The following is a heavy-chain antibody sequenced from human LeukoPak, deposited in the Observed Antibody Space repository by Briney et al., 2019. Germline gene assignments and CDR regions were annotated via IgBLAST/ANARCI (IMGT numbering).Heavy chain of an antibody. CDR1: GGSIYSDD. D-gene: IGHD6-19*01. J-gene: IGHJ5*02. V-gene: IGHV4-59*01. CDR2: IYYSGST. CDR3: ARERLGQSYNRFDH. Sequence: PSETLSLTCTGGGGSIYSDDWGWLRQPPGKGLEWIGYIYYSGSTNYNPSLKSRVTISADTSKNQFSLKLSSVTAADTAVYYCARERLGQSYNRFDHWGQGTLVTVSS.